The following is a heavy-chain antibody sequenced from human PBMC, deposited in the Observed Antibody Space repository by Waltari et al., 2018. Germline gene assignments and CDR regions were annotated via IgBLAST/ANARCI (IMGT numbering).Heavy chain of an antibody. J-gene: IGHJ4*02. Sequence: QVQLQESGPGLVKPSETLSLTCTVSGGSISSHYWSWIRQPPGKGLEWIGYIYYSGSTNDNPSLKSRVTISVDTSKNQFSLKLSSVTAADTAVYYCARGAATSFDYWGQGTLVTVSS. CDR2: IYYSGST. CDR3: ARGAATSFDY. CDR1: GGSISSHY. V-gene: IGHV4-59*11. D-gene: IGHD2-15*01.